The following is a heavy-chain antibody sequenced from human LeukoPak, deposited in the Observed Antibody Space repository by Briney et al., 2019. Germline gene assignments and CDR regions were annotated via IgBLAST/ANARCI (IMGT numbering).Heavy chain of an antibody. Sequence: ASVKVSCKVSGYTLTELSMHWVRQAPGKGLEWMGGFDPEDGETIYAQKFQGRVTMTEDTSTDTAYMELSSLRSEDTAVYYCATGGGGRGSDYYYYYMDVWGKGTTVTVSS. CDR3: ATGGGGRGSDYYYYYMDV. D-gene: IGHD1-26*01. CDR2: FDPEDGET. V-gene: IGHV1-24*01. J-gene: IGHJ6*03. CDR1: GYTLTELS.